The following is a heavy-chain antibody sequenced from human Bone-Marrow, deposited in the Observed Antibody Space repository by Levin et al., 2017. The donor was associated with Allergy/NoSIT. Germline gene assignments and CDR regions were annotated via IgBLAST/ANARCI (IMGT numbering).Heavy chain of an antibody. CDR3: ARQMFGSGKKIDY. CDR2: IDPSDSYV. J-gene: IGHJ4*02. CDR1: GYRFNTYW. Sequence: GESLKISCEASGYRFNTYWINWVRQMPGKGLEWMAKIDPSDSYVNYNPSFQGHVTISVDKSINTVYVQWSSLKASDTAMYYCARQMFGSGKKIDYWGQGTLVTVS. V-gene: IGHV5-10-1*01. D-gene: IGHD3-10*01.